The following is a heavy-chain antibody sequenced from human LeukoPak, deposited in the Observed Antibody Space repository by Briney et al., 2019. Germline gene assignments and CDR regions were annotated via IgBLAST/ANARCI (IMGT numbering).Heavy chain of an antibody. CDR1: GFTFSSYS. J-gene: IGHJ3*02. D-gene: IGHD4-11*01. Sequence: GGSLRLSCAASGFTFSSYSMNWVRQAPGKGLEWVSSISSSSSYIYYADSVKGRFTISRDNAKNTLYLQMNSLRAEDTAVYYCAREGLALQYAFDIWGQGTMVTVSS. CDR2: ISSSSSYI. CDR3: AREGLALQYAFDI. V-gene: IGHV3-21*04.